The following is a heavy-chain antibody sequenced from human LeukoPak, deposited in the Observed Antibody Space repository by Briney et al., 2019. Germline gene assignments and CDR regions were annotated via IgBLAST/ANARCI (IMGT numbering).Heavy chain of an antibody. D-gene: IGHD2-21*02. CDR3: AKWGPYCVGDYCPALDS. J-gene: IGHJ4*02. CDR1: RFTFSNYW. V-gene: IGHV3-7*01. Sequence: GGSLRLSCVASRFTFSNYWMSWVRQAPGXXXXWVANINQDGSKKRYADSMKGRFTISRDNAKESLYLQLNSLRAEDTAVYYCAKWGPYCVGDYCPALDSWGPGTLVTVSS. CDR2: INQDGSKK.